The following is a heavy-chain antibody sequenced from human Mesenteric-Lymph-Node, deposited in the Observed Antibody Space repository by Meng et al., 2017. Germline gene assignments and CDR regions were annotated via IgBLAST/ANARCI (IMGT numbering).Heavy chain of an antibody. Sequence: ASVKVSCKASGYTFTSYDINWVRQATGQGLEWMGWMNPNSGNTGYAQKFQGRVTMTRNNSISTAYMELSSLRSEDTAVYYCARGRYYDFWSGPPYYFDYWGQGTLVTVSS. CDR1: GYTFTSYD. V-gene: IGHV1-8*01. J-gene: IGHJ4*02. CDR2: MNPNSGNT. CDR3: ARGRYYDFWSGPPYYFDY. D-gene: IGHD3-3*01.